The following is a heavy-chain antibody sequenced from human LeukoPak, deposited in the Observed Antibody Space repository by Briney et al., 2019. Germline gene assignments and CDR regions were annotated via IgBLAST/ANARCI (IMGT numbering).Heavy chain of an antibody. CDR2: ISGSGGST. V-gene: IGHV3-23*01. D-gene: IGHD5-18*01. CDR1: GFTFSSYA. J-gene: IGHJ6*02. CDR3: AKTLGYSYGWPGYYYYGMDV. Sequence: GGSLRLSCAASGFTFSSYAMSWVRQAPGKGLEWVSAISGSGGSTYYADSVKGRFTISRDNSKNTLYLQMNSLRAEDTAVYYCAKTLGYSYGWPGYYYYGMDVWGQGTTVTASS.